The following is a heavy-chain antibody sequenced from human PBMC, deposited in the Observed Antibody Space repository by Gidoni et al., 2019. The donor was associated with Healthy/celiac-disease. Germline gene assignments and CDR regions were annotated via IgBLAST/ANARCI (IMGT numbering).Heavy chain of an antibody. CDR1: GFTFSSYA. CDR2: ISGSGGST. V-gene: IGHV3-23*01. J-gene: IGHJ4*02. Sequence: EVQLLESGGGLVQPGGSLRLSCAASGFTFSSYAMSWVRQAPGKGLEWVSAISGSGGSTYYADSVKGRFTISRDNSKNTLYLQMNSLRAEDTAVYYCAQGGNWNSGYFDYWGQGTLVTVSS. CDR3: AQGGNWNSGYFDY. D-gene: IGHD1-7*01.